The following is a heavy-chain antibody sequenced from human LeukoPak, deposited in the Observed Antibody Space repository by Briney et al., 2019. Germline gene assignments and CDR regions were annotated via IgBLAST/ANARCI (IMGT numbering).Heavy chain of an antibody. CDR1: GFTFSNFW. CDR2: IKQDETEK. CDR3: AKDRTVGASYWYFDL. Sequence: GGSLRLSCTASGFTFSNFWMGWVRQAPGKGLEWVANIKQDETEKFYLGSVKGRFTISRDSSKNTLLLHMNTLRAEDTAIYYCAKDRTVGASYWYFDLWGRGTLVTVSS. V-gene: IGHV3-7*03. J-gene: IGHJ2*01. D-gene: IGHD1-26*01.